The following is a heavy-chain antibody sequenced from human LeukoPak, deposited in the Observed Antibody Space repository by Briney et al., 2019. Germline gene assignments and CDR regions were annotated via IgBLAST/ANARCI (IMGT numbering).Heavy chain of an antibody. D-gene: IGHD3-10*02. V-gene: IGHV3-23*01. CDR3: ARDVRSLMDV. CDR2: ISSSGSGGNT. CDR1: GVTLSSYA. J-gene: IGHJ6*02. Sequence: GGSLRLSCAGSGVTLSSYAMSWARQAPGKGLEWVSGISSSGSGGNTYYADSLKGRFTISRGNAKNSLYLQMNSLRAEDTAVYYCARDVRSLMDVWGQGTTVTVS.